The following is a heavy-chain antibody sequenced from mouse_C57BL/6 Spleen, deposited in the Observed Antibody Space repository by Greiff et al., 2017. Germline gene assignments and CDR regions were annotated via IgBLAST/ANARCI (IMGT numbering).Heavy chain of an antibody. CDR3: ARWGVYDYPPWYFDV. D-gene: IGHD2-4*01. CDR2: IDPEDGAT. V-gene: IGHV14-2*01. Sequence: VQLQQSGAELVKPGASVKLSCTASGFNIKDYYMHWVKQRTEQGLEWIGRIDPEDGATKYAPKFQGKATITADTSSNTDYLQLSSLTSEDTAVYFCARWGVYDYPPWYFDVWGTGTTVTVSS. CDR1: GFNIKDYY. J-gene: IGHJ1*03.